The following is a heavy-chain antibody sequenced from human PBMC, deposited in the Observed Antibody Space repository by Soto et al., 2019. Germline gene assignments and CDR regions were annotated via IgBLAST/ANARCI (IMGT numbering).Heavy chain of an antibody. CDR3: ARGLGDSYAFDI. J-gene: IGHJ3*02. CDR1: GYTFTNYD. V-gene: IGHV1-18*01. D-gene: IGHD1-26*01. CDR2: ISAYNGNT. Sequence: ASVKVSCKASGYTFTNYDINWMRQATGQGLEWMGWISAYNGNTNYAQKLQGRVTMTTDTSTSTAYMELRSLRSDDTAVYYCARGLGDSYAFDIWGQGTMVTVAS.